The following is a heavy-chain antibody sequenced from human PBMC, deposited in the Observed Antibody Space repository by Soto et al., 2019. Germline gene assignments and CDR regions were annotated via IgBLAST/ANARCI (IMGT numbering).Heavy chain of an antibody. Sequence: QITLKESGPTLVKPTETLTLTCTLTGISINSGGVGVGGIRQSPGKATEWLALVYWSGDEGYNPSLRYRLSATKDTSKNQVVRTRTHMDPVDGGTYYCAKRRALSINLFFDRWGQGALVTVSS. CDR1: GISINSGGVG. J-gene: IGHJ4*02. D-gene: IGHD4-4*01. CDR2: VYWSGDE. V-gene: IGHV2-5*01. CDR3: AKRRALSINLFFDR.